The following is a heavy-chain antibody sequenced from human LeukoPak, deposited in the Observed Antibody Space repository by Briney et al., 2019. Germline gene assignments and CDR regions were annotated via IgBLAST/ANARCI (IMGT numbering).Heavy chain of an antibody. V-gene: IGHV4-34*01. J-gene: IGHJ6*03. CDR2: INHSGST. D-gene: IGHD2-2*02. CDR3: AGVVPAAIDYYYYMDV. CDR1: GGSFSCYY. Sequence: SETLSLTCAVYGGSFSCYYWSWIRQPPGKGLEWIGEINHSGSTNYNPSLKSRVTISVDTSKNQFSLKLSSATAADTAVYYCAGVVPAAIDYYYYMDVWGKGTTVTVSS.